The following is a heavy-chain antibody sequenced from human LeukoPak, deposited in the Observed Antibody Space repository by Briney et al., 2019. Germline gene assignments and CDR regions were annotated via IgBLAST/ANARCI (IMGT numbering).Heavy chain of an antibody. CDR2: IKQDGSDK. CDR3: TVFGDSNH. Sequence: PGGSLRLSCAASGFTFSTSWMTWVRQAPGKGLEWVANIKQDGSDKYYMDSVKGRFTISRDNAKNSLYLQMNSLRVEDTAVYYCTVFGDSNHWGQGTLVTVSS. J-gene: IGHJ5*02. V-gene: IGHV3-7*03. D-gene: IGHD4-17*01. CDR1: GFTFSTSW.